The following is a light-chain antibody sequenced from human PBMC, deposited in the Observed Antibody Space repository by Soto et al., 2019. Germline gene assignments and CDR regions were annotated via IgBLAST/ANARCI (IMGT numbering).Light chain of an antibody. V-gene: IGKV3D-11*02. CDR3: QQRRNWQVT. Sequence: EIVLTQSPGTLSLSPGERATLSCRASQSVRSNLAWYQQKPGQAPRLLIYEASTRATGIPARFSGSGSGTDFTLTISSLEPEDFAVYYCQQRRNWQVTFGQGTRLEIK. CDR1: QSVRSN. CDR2: EAS. J-gene: IGKJ5*01.